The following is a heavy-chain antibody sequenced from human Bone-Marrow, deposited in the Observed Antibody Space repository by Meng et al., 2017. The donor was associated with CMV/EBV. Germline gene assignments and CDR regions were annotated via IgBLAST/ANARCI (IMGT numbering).Heavy chain of an antibody. V-gene: IGHV4-61*01. Sequence: SETLSLTCTVSGGSVSSGSYYWSWIRQPPGKGLEWIGYIYYSGSTNYNPSLKSRVTISVDTSKIQFSLKLSSVTAADTAVYYCARVLGGYNRRVFDYWGQGTLVTVSS. CDR2: IYYSGST. CDR3: ARVLGGYNRRVFDY. J-gene: IGHJ4*02. CDR1: GGSVSSGSYY. D-gene: IGHD5-24*01.